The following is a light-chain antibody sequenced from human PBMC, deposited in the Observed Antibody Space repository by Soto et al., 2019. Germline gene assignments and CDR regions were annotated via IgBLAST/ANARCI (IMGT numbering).Light chain of an antibody. V-gene: IGKV2-28*01. CDR1: QSLLHSNGDNY. CDR2: LGS. CDR3: QQGNSCPST. J-gene: IGKJ1*01. Sequence: IVINHSPTSLPFNPLELASISCSSSQSLLHSNGDNYLDWYLQKPGQSPQHLIYLGSNRSAGVPDRFSGSVSGTDFTLTISSPQPKDFATYYCQQGNSCPSTFGQGT.